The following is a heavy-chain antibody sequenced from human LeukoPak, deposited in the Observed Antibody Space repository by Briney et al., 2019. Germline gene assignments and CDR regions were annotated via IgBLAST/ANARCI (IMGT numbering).Heavy chain of an antibody. V-gene: IGHV3-23*01. Sequence: GGSLRLSCAASGFTFNRFGMSWVRQSPGKGLEWVSSISGSGRSTYYADSVKGRFTISRDNSKNALFLQMNSLRADDTAIYYCAKMAVITLDPAEYWGQGTLVTVSS. D-gene: IGHD3-22*01. CDR2: ISGSGRST. CDR1: GFTFNRFG. CDR3: AKMAVITLDPAEY. J-gene: IGHJ4*02.